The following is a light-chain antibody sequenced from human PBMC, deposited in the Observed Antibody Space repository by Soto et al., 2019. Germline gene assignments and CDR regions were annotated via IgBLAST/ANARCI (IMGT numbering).Light chain of an antibody. CDR1: QSIRSW. CDR3: QQYDSYST. CDR2: KAS. V-gene: IGKV1-5*03. J-gene: IGKJ4*01. Sequence: DIQMTQFHSTLSASVGDRVTITCRASQSIRSWLAWYQQKPGKAPNLLIYKASSLPSGVPSRFSGSGYGTEFTLAISSLQPDDIATYYCQQYDSYSTFGGGTKVQIK.